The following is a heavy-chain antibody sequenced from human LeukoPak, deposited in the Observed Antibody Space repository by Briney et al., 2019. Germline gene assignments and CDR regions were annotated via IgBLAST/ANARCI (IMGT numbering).Heavy chain of an antibody. V-gene: IGHV3-21*06. CDR1: VFTFSSYS. CDR3: ARGFSGSYDY. CDR2: ISNSGNNI. Sequence: GGSLRLSCAASVFTFSSYSMYWVRQAPGKGRECVSSISNSGNNIYYPDSVKGGFTTSRDTAKSSLYLQMSSLRAEDTAVYYCARGFSGSYDYWGRGTLVTVSS. J-gene: IGHJ4*02. D-gene: IGHD3-3*02.